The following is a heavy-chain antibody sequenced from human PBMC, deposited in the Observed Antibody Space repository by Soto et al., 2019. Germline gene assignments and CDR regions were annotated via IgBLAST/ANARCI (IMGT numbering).Heavy chain of an antibody. CDR3: ARGEDVVVVAASHYYYYYGMDV. CDR1: GYTFTGYY. V-gene: IGHV1-2*04. CDR2: INPNSGGT. Sequence: ASVKVSCKASGYTFTGYYMHWVRQAPGQGLEWMGWINPNSGGTNYAQKFQGWVTMTRDTSISTAYMELSRLRSDDTAVYYCARGEDVVVVAASHYYYYYGMDVWGQGTTVTVSS. D-gene: IGHD2-15*01. J-gene: IGHJ6*02.